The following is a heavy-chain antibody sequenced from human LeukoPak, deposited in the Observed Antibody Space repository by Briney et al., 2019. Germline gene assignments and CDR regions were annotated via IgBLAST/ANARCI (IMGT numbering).Heavy chain of an antibody. V-gene: IGHV4-59*01. CDR1: GGSITNYY. CDR3: ARASVTYYYYYYMDV. Sequence: SETLSLTCTASGGSITNYYWTWIRQPPGKGLEWIGYIHYSGSANYNPSLKSRVTISVDTSKNQFSLKLSSVTAADTAVYYCARASVTYYYYYYMDVWGKGTTVTVSS. CDR2: IHYSGSA. J-gene: IGHJ6*03. D-gene: IGHD4-11*01.